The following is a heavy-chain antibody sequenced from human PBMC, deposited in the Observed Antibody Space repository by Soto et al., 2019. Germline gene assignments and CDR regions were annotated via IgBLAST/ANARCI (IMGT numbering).Heavy chain of an antibody. Sequence: SETLSLTCAVSGGSISSSNWWSWVRQPPGKGLEWIGEIYHSGSTNYNPSLKSRVTISVDKSKNQFSLKLSSVTAADTAVYYCARGHRSSWPPGFDYWGQGTLVTVSS. CDR1: GGSISSSNW. V-gene: IGHV4-4*02. J-gene: IGHJ4*02. D-gene: IGHD6-13*01. CDR2: IYHSGST. CDR3: ARGHRSSWPPGFDY.